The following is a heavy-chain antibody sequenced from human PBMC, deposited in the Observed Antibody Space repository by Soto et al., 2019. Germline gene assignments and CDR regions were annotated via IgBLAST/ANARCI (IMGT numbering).Heavy chain of an antibody. CDR2: IFYSGTT. D-gene: IGHD1-1*01. CDR1: GDSISSADYY. CDR3: ARDLWVEPELYYYGMDV. Sequence: SLTCTVFGDSISSADYYWSWIRQTPGKGLEWIGHIFYSGTTYYNPSLKSRLTISVDTSKNHFSLRLTSVTAADTAVYYCARDLWVEPELYYYGMDVWGHGTTVTVSS. V-gene: IGHV4-30-4*01. J-gene: IGHJ6*02.